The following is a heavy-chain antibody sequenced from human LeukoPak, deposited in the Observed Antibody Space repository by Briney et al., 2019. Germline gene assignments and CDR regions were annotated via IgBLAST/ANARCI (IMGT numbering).Heavy chain of an antibody. V-gene: IGHV4-59*01. CDR2: SSYSGSS. Sequence: SETLSLTCSVSGGSIGTNYWSWIRQVPGKGLEWIGYSSYSGSSNYNPSLKSRVTISVDTSKTQFSLYLNSVTAADTAVYYCARSDTHHIHSSSWHFDYWGQGTLVTVSS. CDR1: GGSIGTNY. J-gene: IGHJ4*02. CDR3: ARSDTHHIHSSSWHFDY. D-gene: IGHD6-13*01.